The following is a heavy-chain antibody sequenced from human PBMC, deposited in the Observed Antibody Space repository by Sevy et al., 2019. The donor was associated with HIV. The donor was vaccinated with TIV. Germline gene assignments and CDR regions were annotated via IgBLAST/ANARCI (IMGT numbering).Heavy chain of an antibody. CDR2: IHDAGSS. Sequence: SETLSLTCAVSGGSITSTYCSCSWIRQAPGRGLEGIGFIHDAGSSYYNPAFQSRVTISVDRPRNQISLKLGSAAAADTAVYYCVRARRGGNLAFDIWGQGTMVTVSS. CDR3: VRARRGGNLAFDI. CDR1: GGSITSTYCS. D-gene: IGHD2-15*01. J-gene: IGHJ3*02. V-gene: IGHV4-30-2*01.